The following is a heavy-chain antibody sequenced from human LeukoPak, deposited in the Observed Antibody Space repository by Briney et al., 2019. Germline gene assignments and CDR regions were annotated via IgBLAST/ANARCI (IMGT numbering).Heavy chain of an antibody. V-gene: IGHV3-21*01. CDR1: GFTFSTYT. J-gene: IGHJ4*02. Sequence: GSLRLSCAASGFTFSTYTMNWVRQAPGKGLEWVSSISSSSSYIYYADSVKGRFTISRDNAKNSLYLQMSSLRAEDTAVYYCARDPFLDYWGQGTLVTVSS. CDR2: ISSSSSYI. CDR3: ARDPFLDY.